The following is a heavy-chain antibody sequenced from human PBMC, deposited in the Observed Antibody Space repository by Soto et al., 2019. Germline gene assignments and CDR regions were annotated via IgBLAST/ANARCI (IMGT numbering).Heavy chain of an antibody. CDR2: IDAASGDT. J-gene: IGHJ5*02. V-gene: IGHV1-3*01. CDR3: VREPLGPTNWFDP. CDR1: RYSFSTYA. Sequence: ASVKVSCKASRYSFSTYAIHWVRQAPGQRLEWMGWIDAASGDTKYSQNLQDRVRITRDTSASIAYMELNSLRSEDTAVYYCVREPLGPTNWFDPWG.